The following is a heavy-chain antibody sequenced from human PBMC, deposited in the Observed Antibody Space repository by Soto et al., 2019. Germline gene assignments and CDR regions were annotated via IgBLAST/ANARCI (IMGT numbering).Heavy chain of an antibody. Sequence: ASVKVSCKASGYTFTSYGISWVRQAPGQGLEWMGWISAYNGNTNYAQKLQGRVTMTTDTSTSTAYMELRSLRSDDTAVYYCARDIVVVPAATSTLRMGVWGQGTTVTVSS. J-gene: IGHJ6*02. CDR1: GYTFTSYG. CDR3: ARDIVVVPAATSTLRMGV. V-gene: IGHV1-18*01. CDR2: ISAYNGNT. D-gene: IGHD2-2*01.